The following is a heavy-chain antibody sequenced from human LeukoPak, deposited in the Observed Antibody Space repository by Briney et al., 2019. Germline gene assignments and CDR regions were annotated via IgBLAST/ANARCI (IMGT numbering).Heavy chain of an antibody. CDR3: ASTSSSVVVVAATLQGFDY. J-gene: IGHJ4*02. V-gene: IGHV1-69*13. CDR1: GGTFSSYA. D-gene: IGHD2-15*01. CDR2: IIPIFGTA. Sequence: APVKVSCKASGGTFSSYAISWVRQAPGQGLEWMGGIIPIFGTANYAQKFQGRVTITADESTSTAYMELSSLRSEDTAVYYCASTSSSVVVVAATLQGFDYWGQGTLVTVSS.